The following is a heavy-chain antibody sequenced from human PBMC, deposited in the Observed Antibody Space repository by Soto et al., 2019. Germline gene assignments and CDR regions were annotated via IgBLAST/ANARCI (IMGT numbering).Heavy chain of an antibody. CDR1: GFTVSSSY. Sequence: EVQLVESGGGLVQPGGSLRLSCAASGFTVSSSYMSWVRQAPGKGLEWVSFIYSGGSTYYADSVKGRFTISRDNSKNSRYLKMDSLRAEDTAVYYCARKLYSSSSYPLGYWGQGTLVTVSS. V-gene: IGHV3-66*01. CDR2: IYSGGST. J-gene: IGHJ4*02. D-gene: IGHD6-13*01. CDR3: ARKLYSSSSYPLGY.